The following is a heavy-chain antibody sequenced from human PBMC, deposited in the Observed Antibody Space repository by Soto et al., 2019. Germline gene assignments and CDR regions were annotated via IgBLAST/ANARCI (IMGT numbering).Heavy chain of an antibody. V-gene: IGHV3-30-3*01. CDR1: GFTLSSYS. CDR2: ISYDGNKK. D-gene: IGHD6-19*01. Sequence: LRLSCAASGFTLSSYSMHWVRQAPGKGLEWVSVISYDGNKKLYGDSVKGRFSISRDTSKNTVYLQMNSLRPEDTAVCYCARSIAVAGLDYWGQGTLVTVSS. CDR3: ARSIAVAGLDY. J-gene: IGHJ4*02.